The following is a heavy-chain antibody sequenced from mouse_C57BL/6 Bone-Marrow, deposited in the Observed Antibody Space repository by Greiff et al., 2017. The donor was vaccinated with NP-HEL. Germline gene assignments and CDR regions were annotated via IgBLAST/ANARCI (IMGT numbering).Heavy chain of an antibody. CDR1: GFTFSDAW. D-gene: IGHD1-1*01. CDR3: TRHGTSLACFAY. V-gene: IGHV6-6*01. J-gene: IGHJ3*01. CDR2: IRNKATNHAT. Sequence: EVQGVESGGGLVQPGGSMKLSCAASGFTFSDAWMDWVRQPPEKGLEWVAAIRNKATNHATYYAESVKGRFTISRDDSKSSVYLQMTSLRAEDTGIYYCTRHGTSLACFAYWGHATLVTVAA.